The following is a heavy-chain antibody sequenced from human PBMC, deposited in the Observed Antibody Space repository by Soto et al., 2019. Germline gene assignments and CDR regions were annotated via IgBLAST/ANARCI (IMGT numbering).Heavy chain of an antibody. CDR1: GGTFSSYA. J-gene: IGHJ6*02. CDR3: AIITIFGVVEGSGNYGMDV. V-gene: IGHV1-2*02. D-gene: IGHD3-3*01. CDR2: INPNSGGT. Sequence: ASVKVSCKASGGTFSSYAISWVRQAPGQGLEWMGWINPNSGGTNYAQKFQGRVTMTRDTSISTAYMELSRLRSDDTAVYYCAIITIFGVVEGSGNYGMDVWGQGTTVTVSS.